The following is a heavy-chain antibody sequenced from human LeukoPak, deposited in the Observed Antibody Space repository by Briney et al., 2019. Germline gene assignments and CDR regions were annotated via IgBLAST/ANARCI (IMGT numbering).Heavy chain of an antibody. CDR2: IIPIFGIA. CDR1: GGTFSIYA. V-gene: IGHV1-69*04. D-gene: IGHD2-2*01. CDR3: ARADCSSTSCYSWPANWFDP. Sequence: SVKVSCKASGGTFSIYAISWVRQAPGQGLEWMGRIIPIFGIANYAQKFQGRVTITADKSTSTAYMELSSLRSEDTAVYYCARADCSSTSCYSWPANWFDPWGQGTLVTVSS. J-gene: IGHJ5*02.